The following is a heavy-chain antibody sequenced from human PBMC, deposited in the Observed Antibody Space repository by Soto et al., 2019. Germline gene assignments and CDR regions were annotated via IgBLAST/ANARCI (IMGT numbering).Heavy chain of an antibody. CDR2: ISYDGSNK. CDR3: AKDGGHGLVDY. CDR1: GFTFSSNG. D-gene: IGHD3-22*01. V-gene: IGHV3-30*18. Sequence: PGGSLRLSCAASGFTFSSNGMHWVRQAPGKGLEWVTVISYDGSNKYYADSVKGRFTISRDNSKNTLYLQMNSLRAEDTAVYYCAKDGGHGLVDYWGQGTLVTVSS. J-gene: IGHJ4*02.